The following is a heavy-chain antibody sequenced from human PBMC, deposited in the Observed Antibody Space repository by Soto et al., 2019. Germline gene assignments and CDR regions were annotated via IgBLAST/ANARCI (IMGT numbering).Heavy chain of an antibody. J-gene: IGHJ4*02. CDR1: GGSISNTSFY. CDR2: MFFSGTT. CDR3: ARLRSTYSASWYAGGFFDL. V-gene: IGHV4-39*01. D-gene: IGHD6-13*01. Sequence: QVQLQESGPGLVKPSETLSLTCLVSGGSISNTSFYWSWIRQPPGKGLEWLGSMFFSGTTYYNPSLKDRVAMSIYTSKNEFSLKMSSVTAADTAVYYCARLRSTYSASWYAGGFFDLWGQGTPLSVSS.